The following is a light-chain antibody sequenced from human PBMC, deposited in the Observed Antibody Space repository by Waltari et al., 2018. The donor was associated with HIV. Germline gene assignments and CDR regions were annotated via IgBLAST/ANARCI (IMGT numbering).Light chain of an antibody. Sequence: SYELTQPPSVSVSPGQTATITCSGDALPKQYAYWYQQKPGQAPVLVRYKDSERPSGIPERFSGSSSGTTVTLTISGVQAEDEADYHCQSVDSSGSIWVFGGGTKLTVL. CDR2: KDS. CDR1: ALPKQY. V-gene: IGLV3-25*03. CDR3: QSVDSSGSIWV. J-gene: IGLJ3*02.